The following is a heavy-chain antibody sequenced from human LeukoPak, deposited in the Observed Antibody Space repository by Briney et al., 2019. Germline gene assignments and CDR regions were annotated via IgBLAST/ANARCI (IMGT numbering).Heavy chain of an antibody. CDR1: GGSITSGSYY. CDR2: TYYSGST. CDR3: ATGRSIRYFDY. J-gene: IGHJ4*02. Sequence: SETLSLTCTVSGGSITSGSYYWGWIRQPPGKGLEWIGSTYYSGSTYYSPSLKSRVTISVDTSKNQFSLKLTSATAADTAVYYCATGRSIRYFDYWGQGTLLTVSS. V-gene: IGHV4-39*01. D-gene: IGHD3-3*01.